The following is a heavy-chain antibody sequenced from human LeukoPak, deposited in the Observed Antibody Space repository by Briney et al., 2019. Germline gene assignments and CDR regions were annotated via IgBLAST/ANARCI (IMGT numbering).Heavy chain of an antibody. CDR1: GFTFSDHY. V-gene: IGHV4-34*01. CDR3: ASSSRVVVVAATRYYYYYMDV. CDR2: INHSGST. Sequence: GSLRLSCAASGFTFSDHYMDWVRQAPGKGLEWIGEINHSGSTNYNPSLKSRVTISVDTSKNQFSLKLSSVTAADTAVYYCASSSRVVVVAATRYYYYYMDVWGKGTTVTVSS. J-gene: IGHJ6*03. D-gene: IGHD2-15*01.